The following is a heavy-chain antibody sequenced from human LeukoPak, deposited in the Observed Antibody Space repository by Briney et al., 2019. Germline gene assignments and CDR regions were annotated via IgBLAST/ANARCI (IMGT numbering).Heavy chain of an antibody. D-gene: IGHD2-8*01. Sequence: GGSLRLSCAASGFTFSSYGMHWVRQAPGKGLEWVAFIRYDGSNKYYADSAKGRFTISRDNSKNTLYLQMNSLRAEDTAVYYCAKDTSIGKYCTNGVCSPFDYWGQGTLVTVSS. J-gene: IGHJ4*02. V-gene: IGHV3-30*02. CDR3: AKDTSIGKYCTNGVCSPFDY. CDR1: GFTFSSYG. CDR2: IRYDGSNK.